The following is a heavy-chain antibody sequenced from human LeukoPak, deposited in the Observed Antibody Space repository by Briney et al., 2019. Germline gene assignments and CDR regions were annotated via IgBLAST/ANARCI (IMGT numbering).Heavy chain of an antibody. D-gene: IGHD5-18*01. Sequence: GASVTVSCKASGGTFSSYAISWVRQAPGQGLEWMGRIIPILGIANYAQKFQGRVTITADKSTSTAYMELSSLRSEDTAVYYCARDNKGYSYGPGWFDPWGQGTLVTVSS. J-gene: IGHJ5*02. CDR3: ARDNKGYSYGPGWFDP. V-gene: IGHV1-69*04. CDR1: GGTFSSYA. CDR2: IIPILGIA.